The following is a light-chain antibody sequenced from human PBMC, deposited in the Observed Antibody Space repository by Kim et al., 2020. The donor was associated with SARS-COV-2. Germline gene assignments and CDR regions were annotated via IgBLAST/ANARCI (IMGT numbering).Light chain of an antibody. J-gene: IGKJ2*01. CDR1: QTVTRN. Sequence: EIVMTQSPATLSVSPGERATLSCRASQTVTRNLAWYQQKPGQAPRLLMYGASTRATGFSARFSGSGSGTEFTLTISSLQSEDFAVYYCHQYNKWPPTFGQGTKLEI. V-gene: IGKV3-15*01. CDR2: GAS. CDR3: HQYNKWPPT.